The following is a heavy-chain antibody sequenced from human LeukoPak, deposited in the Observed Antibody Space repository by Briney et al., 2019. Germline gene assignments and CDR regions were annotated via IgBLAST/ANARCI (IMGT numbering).Heavy chain of an antibody. D-gene: IGHD3-16*02. CDR1: GGSISSSSYY. V-gene: IGHV4-39*07. CDR2: IYYSGST. J-gene: IGHJ5*02. Sequence: SETLSLTCTVSGGSISSSSYYWGWIRQPPGKGLEWIGNIYYSGSTYYNPSLESRVTMSLDTSKNQFSLKLSSVTAADTAVYYCAEDENGYVWGSFRAWGQGTLVTVSS. CDR3: AEDENGYVWGSFRA.